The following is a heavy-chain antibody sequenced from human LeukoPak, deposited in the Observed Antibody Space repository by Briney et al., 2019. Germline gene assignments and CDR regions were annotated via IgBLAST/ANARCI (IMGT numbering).Heavy chain of an antibody. J-gene: IGHJ3*02. CDR3: ASPIFGVVIENDAFDI. CDR1: GGSISSSSYY. D-gene: IGHD3-3*01. CDR2: IYYSGST. Sequence: SETPSLTCTVSGGSISSSSYYWGWIRQPPGKGLEWIGSIYYSGSTYYNPSLKSRVTISVDTSRNQFSLKLSSVTAADTAVYYCASPIFGVVIENDAFDIWGQGTMVTVSS. V-gene: IGHV4-39*01.